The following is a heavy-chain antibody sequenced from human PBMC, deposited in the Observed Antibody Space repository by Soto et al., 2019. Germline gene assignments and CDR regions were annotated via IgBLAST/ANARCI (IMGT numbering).Heavy chain of an antibody. CDR2: INPKRGGT. CDR1: GYTVTGHY. CDR3: ARGDLEIASVLDH. V-gene: IGHV1-2*02. D-gene: IGHD3-3*01. J-gene: IGHJ4*02. Sequence: QVELVQSGTEVTKPGASVRVSCKTSGYTVTGHYMHWVRQAPGQGLEWMGWINPKRGGTDYAEKFQGRVTMTRDTSTSTVYMALSRLTSDDSAVYYCARGDLEIASVLDHWGQGTLITVSS.